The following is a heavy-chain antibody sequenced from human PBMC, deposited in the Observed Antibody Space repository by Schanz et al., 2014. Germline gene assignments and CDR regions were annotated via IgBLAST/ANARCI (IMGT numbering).Heavy chain of an antibody. Sequence: EVQLVESGGGLVQPGGSLRLSCAASGFTFSSYAMSWVRQAPGKGLEWVARINSVGSNTDYADSVTGRFTISRDNSKNTLYLQMNSLRAEDTAVYYCARDFHGYGPHLDYWGQGTLXTVSS. CDR1: GFTFSSYA. D-gene: IGHD5-12*01. J-gene: IGHJ4*02. V-gene: IGHV3-23*04. CDR2: INSVGSNT. CDR3: ARDFHGYGPHLDY.